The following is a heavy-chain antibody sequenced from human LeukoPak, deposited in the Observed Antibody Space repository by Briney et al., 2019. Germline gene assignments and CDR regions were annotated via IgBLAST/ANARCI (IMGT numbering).Heavy chain of an antibody. CDR1: GFTFSSYE. D-gene: IGHD3-22*01. CDR3: ARDSPYYYDSSGHPN. CDR2: ISSSGSTI. J-gene: IGHJ4*02. Sequence: GGSLRLSCAASGFTFSSYEMNWVRQAPGKGLEWASYISSSGSTIYYADSVKGRFTISRDNAKNSLYLQMNSLRAEDTAVYYCARDSPYYYDSSGHPNWGQGTLVTVSS. V-gene: IGHV3-48*03.